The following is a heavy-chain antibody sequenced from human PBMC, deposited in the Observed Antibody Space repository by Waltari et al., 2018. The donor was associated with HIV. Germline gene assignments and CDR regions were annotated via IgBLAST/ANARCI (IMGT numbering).Heavy chain of an antibody. CDR2: MSASGGTT. CDR3: AKAVMETAVSSPVDC. CDR1: GFTFNNFA. J-gene: IGHJ4*02. V-gene: IGHV3-23*04. Sequence: EVQLVESGGGLVQPGGSLRLSCTASGFTFNNFAMSWVRQAPGKGLEWVSVMSASGGTTYYADSVKGRFTVSRDNFKNTVYLQMNSLRAGDTAIYYRAKAVMETAVSSPVDCWGQGALVTVSS. D-gene: IGHD5-18*01.